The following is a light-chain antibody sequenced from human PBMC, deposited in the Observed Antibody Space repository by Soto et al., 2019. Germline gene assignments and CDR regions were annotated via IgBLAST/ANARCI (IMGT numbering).Light chain of an antibody. Sequence: DIPMTQSLTSLSVSAGDTVTITCQASRDISVYLNWYQHKPGHPPKLIVYDASNLQTGVPSKFSGSGSGTHFTFTITNLQPEDIATYYCQQYDNFPPYTFGQGTKLDIK. V-gene: IGKV1-33*01. CDR2: DAS. CDR1: RDISVY. J-gene: IGKJ2*01. CDR3: QQYDNFPPYT.